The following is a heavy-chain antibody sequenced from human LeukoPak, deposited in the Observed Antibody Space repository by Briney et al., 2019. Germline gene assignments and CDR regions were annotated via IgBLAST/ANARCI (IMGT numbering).Heavy chain of an antibody. CDR2: IYYSGST. J-gene: IGHJ4*02. D-gene: IGHD3-16*01. CDR1: GGSISSSSYY. V-gene: IGHV4-39*01. CDR3: TLRLGEL. Sequence: PSETLSLTCIVSGGSISSSSYYWGWIRQPPGKGLEWIGSIYYSGSTYYNPSLKSRVTISVDTSKNQFSLKLSSVTAADTAVYYCTLRLGELWGQGTLVTASS.